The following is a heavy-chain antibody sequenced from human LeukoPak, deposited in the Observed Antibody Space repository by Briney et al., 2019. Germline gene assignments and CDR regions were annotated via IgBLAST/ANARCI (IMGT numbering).Heavy chain of an antibody. Sequence: GGSLRLSCAASGFTFSSYSMNWVRQAPGKGLEWVSSISSSSSYIYYADSVKGRFTISRDNAKNSLYLQMNSLRAEDTAVYYCARDQEMATILDAFDIWGQGTMVTVSS. CDR2: ISSSSSYI. CDR3: ARDQEMATILDAFDI. V-gene: IGHV3-21*01. CDR1: GFTFSSYS. J-gene: IGHJ3*02. D-gene: IGHD5-24*01.